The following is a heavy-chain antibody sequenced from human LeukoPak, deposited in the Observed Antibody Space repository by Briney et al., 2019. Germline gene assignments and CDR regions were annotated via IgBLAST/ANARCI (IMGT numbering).Heavy chain of an antibody. J-gene: IGHJ5*02. CDR3: AREVDTAMVSWFDP. D-gene: IGHD5-18*01. CDR2: ISAYNGNT. V-gene: IGHV1-18*01. CDR1: GYTFTSCG. Sequence: ASVKVSCMASGYTFTSCGISWVRQAPGQGLEWMGWISAYNGNTNYAQKLQGRVTMTTDTSTSTAYMELRSLRSDDTAVYYCAREVDTAMVSWFDPWGQGTLVTVSS.